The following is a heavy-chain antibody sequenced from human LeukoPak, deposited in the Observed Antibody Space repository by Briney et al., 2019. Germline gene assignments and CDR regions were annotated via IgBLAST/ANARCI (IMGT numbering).Heavy chain of an antibody. D-gene: IGHD3-10*01. Sequence: TLSLISTVSGGSISGYCWCWIRQIARSALKGIGRIYTSVSTNYNPSLKSRVTMSVDTSKNQLSLKLSSVTAADTAIYYCARHATNIYGPFDYWGQGTLVTVSS. CDR3: ARHATNIYGPFDY. CDR1: GGSISGYC. V-gene: IGHV4-4*07. CDR2: IYTSVST. J-gene: IGHJ4*02.